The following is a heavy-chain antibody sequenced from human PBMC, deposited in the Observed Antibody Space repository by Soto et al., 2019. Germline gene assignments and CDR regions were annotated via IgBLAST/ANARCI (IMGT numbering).Heavy chain of an antibody. CDR1: GFTFSSYA. CDR2: ISYDGSNK. D-gene: IGHD3-22*01. CDR3: ASTSSAAY. J-gene: IGHJ4*02. Sequence: GWSLRLSCAAAGFTFSSYAMHWVRQAPGKGLEWVAVISYDGSNKYYADSVKGRFTISRDNSKNTLYLQMNSLRAEDTAVYHCASTSSAAYWGQGTLVTGSS. V-gene: IGHV3-30-3*01.